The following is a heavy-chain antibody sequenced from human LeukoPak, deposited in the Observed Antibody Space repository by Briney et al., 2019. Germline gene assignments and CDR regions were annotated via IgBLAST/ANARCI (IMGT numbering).Heavy chain of an antibody. V-gene: IGHV3-48*03. Sequence: GGSLRLSCAASGSTFIAYEMNWVRQAPGKGLEWLSYISGSGDTIYYAESVKGRFTISRDNAKNSLYLQMSSLGAEDTAVYYCVSAYGGLLDYWGQGTLVTVSS. CDR3: VSAYGGLLDY. CDR2: ISGSGDTI. D-gene: IGHD3-16*01. J-gene: IGHJ4*02. CDR1: GSTFIAYE.